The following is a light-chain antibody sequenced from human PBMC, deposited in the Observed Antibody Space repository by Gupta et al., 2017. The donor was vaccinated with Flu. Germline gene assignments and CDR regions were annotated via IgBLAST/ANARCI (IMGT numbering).Light chain of an antibody. CDR2: LAS. CDR1: QSISSF. V-gene: IGKV1-39*01. J-gene: IGKJ1*01. CDR3: QQSHSTPWT. Sequence: DIQMTQSPSSLSASVGDSVTITCRASQSISSFLNWYQQRPGKAPKLLIYLASSLQRGVPSRFSGSGAGTDFTLTISSLRPEDFAVYYCQQSHSTPWTFGQGTKVEI.